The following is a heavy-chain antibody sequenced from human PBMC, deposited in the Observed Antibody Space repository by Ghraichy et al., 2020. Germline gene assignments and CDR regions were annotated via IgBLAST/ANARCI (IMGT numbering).Heavy chain of an antibody. J-gene: IGHJ4*02. CDR3: TTDLLRPTDYGDYTNFDY. Sequence: LSLTCAAYGFTFSNAWMSWVRQAPGKGLEWVGRIKSKTDGGTTDYAAPVKDRFTISRDDSKNTLYLQMNSLKTEDTAVYYCTTDLLRPTDYGDYTNFDYWGQGTLVTVSS. CDR1: GFTFSNAW. D-gene: IGHD4-17*01. V-gene: IGHV3-15*01. CDR2: IKSKTDGGTT.